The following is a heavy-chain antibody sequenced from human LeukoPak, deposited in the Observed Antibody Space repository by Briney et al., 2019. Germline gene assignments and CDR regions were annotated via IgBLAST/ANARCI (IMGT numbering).Heavy chain of an antibody. Sequence: SETLSLTCTVSSGSIGSSSNYWGWIRQAPGKGLEWIGNVYYSGSTFYNPSLKSRVTISVDTSKNQFSLKLSSVTAADTAVYYCATLAARPVYYYYYMDVWGKGTTVTDSS. CDR2: VYYSGST. D-gene: IGHD6-6*01. J-gene: IGHJ6*03. CDR1: SGSIGSSSNY. CDR3: ATLAARPVYYYYYMDV. V-gene: IGHV4-39*07.